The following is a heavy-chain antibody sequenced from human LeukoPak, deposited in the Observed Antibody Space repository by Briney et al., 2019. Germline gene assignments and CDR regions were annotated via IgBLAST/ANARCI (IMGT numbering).Heavy chain of an antibody. CDR1: GFIFNNYA. D-gene: IGHD6-19*01. V-gene: IGHV3-9*01. Sequence: GGSLRLSCAGSGFIFNNYAMHWVRHPPGKGLEWVSGISWNSGSIDYADSVKGRFTISRDNAKNSLYLQMNSLRVEHTAFYYCAKDNRRHYTSGPNPDSLHWGQGALVTVSS. CDR2: ISWNSGSI. CDR3: AKDNRRHYTSGPNPDSLH. J-gene: IGHJ4*02.